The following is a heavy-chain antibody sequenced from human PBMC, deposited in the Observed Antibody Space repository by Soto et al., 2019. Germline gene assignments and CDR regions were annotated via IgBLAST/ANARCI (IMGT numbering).Heavy chain of an antibody. CDR2: ISSSSSYI. D-gene: IGHD3-22*01. CDR1: GFTFSSYS. Sequence: PGGSLRLSCAASGFTFSSYSMNWVRQAPGKGLEWVSSISSSSSYIYYADSVKGRFTISRDNAKNSLYLQMNSLRAEDTAVYYCARDLRDYYDSSGYWGEYYGMDVWGQGTTVTVSS. J-gene: IGHJ6*02. V-gene: IGHV3-21*01. CDR3: ARDLRDYYDSSGYWGEYYGMDV.